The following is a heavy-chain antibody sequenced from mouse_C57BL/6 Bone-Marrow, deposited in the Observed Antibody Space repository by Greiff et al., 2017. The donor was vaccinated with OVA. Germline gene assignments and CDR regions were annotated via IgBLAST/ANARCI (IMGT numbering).Heavy chain of an antibody. D-gene: IGHD2-3*01. CDR2: INPNNGGT. V-gene: IGHV1-22*01. CDR3: ARRWLLVYFDY. CDR1: GYTFTDYN. J-gene: IGHJ2*01. Sequence: VHVKQSGPELVKPGASVKMSCKASGYTFTDYNMHWVKQSHGKSLEWIGYINPNNGGTSYNQKFKGKATLTVNKSSSTAYMELRSLTSEDSAVYYCARRWLLVYFDYWGQGTTLTVSS.